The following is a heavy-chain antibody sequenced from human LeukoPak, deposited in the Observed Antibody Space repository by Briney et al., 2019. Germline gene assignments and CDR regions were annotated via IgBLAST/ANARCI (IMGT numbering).Heavy chain of an antibody. D-gene: IGHD3-9*01. CDR1: GYTFTSYG. CDR3: ARELRYFDWRYTSLGWFDP. Sequence: ASVKVSCKASGYTFTSYGISWVRQAPGQGLEWMGWISAYNGNTNYAQKLQGRVTMTTDTSTSAAYMELRSLRSDDTAVYYCARELRYFDWRYTSLGWFDPWGQGTLVTVSS. V-gene: IGHV1-18*01. J-gene: IGHJ5*02. CDR2: ISAYNGNT.